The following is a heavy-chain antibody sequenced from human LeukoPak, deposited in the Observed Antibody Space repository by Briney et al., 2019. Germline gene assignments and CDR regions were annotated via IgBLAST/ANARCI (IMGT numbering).Heavy chain of an antibody. J-gene: IGHJ4*02. D-gene: IGHD3-16*01. CDR1: GFTFSSSW. Sequence: GGSLRLSCAASGFTFSSSWMSWVRQAPGKGLEWVADINQDGSEQYYVDSVKGRFTISRDNAKSSLYLQMNSPRDEDTAVYYCVRGAGGMDYWGQGALVTVSS. CDR2: INQDGSEQ. V-gene: IGHV3-7*05. CDR3: VRGAGGMDY.